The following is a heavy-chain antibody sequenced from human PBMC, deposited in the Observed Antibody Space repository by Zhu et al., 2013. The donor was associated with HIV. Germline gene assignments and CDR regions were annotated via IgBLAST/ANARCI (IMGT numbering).Heavy chain of an antibody. Sequence: QVQLVQSGAEVKKPGSSVKVSCKASGGTFSSYAISWVRQAPGQGLEWMGGIIPTFGTANYAQKFQGRVTITADKSTSTAYMELSSLRSEDTAVYYCARVDIVVVPGNYYYYGMDVWGQGTTVTVSS. D-gene: IGHD2-2*01. CDR2: IIPTFGTA. V-gene: IGHV1-69*06. CDR3: ARVDIVVVPGNYYYYGMDV. J-gene: IGHJ6*02. CDR1: GGTFSSYA.